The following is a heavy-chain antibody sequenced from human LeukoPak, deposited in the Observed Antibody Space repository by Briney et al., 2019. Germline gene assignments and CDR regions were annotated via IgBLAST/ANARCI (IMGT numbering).Heavy chain of an antibody. CDR1: GGSISSYY. J-gene: IGHJ4*02. D-gene: IGHD3-10*02. V-gene: IGHV4-59*01. Sequence: SETLSLTCTVSGGSISSYYWSWIRQPPGKGLEWIGYIYYSGSTNYNPSLRSRVTISVDTSKNQFSLKLSSVTAADTAVYYCARDRGLTKSGGVGFDYWGQGTLVTVSS. CDR2: IYYSGST. CDR3: ARDRGLTKSGGVGFDY.